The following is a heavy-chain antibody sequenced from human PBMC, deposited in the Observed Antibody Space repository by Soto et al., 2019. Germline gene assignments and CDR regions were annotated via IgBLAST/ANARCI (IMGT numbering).Heavy chain of an antibody. CDR1: GDSIRSGEQY. CDR3: ARVGILTVYGWMEV. Sequence: SETLSLTCTVSGDSIRSGEQYWSWIRQPPWKGLEWIGYIYYSGSTYYNPSLKSRVTLSVHTSKNQFSLELTSVTAADTAVYFCARVGILTVYGWMEVWGQGXTVTVFS. CDR2: IYYSGST. V-gene: IGHV4-30-4*01. D-gene: IGHD3-9*01. J-gene: IGHJ6*02.